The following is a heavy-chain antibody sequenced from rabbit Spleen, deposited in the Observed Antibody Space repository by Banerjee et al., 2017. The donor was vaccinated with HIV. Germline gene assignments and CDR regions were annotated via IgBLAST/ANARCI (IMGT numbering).Heavy chain of an antibody. V-gene: IGHV1S45*01. J-gene: IGHJ6*01. CDR2: IYGGRGGSA. D-gene: IGHD1-1*01. CDR3: ARTYSASGYSYYYGMDL. CDR1: GFSFGSSYY. Sequence: QEQLEESGGDLVKPEGSLTLTCTASGFSFGSSYYMCWVRQAPGKGLEWIASIYGGRGGSAFYASWAKGRFTISKTSSTTVTLQMTSLTAADTATYFCARTYSASGYSYYYGMDLWGPGTLVTVS.